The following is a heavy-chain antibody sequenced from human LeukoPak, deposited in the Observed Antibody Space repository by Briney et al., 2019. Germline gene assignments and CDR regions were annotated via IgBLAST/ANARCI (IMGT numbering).Heavy chain of an antibody. CDR2: TRNKANSYTT. D-gene: IGHD3-10*01. J-gene: IGHJ3*02. CDR3: VVYRYYYGSGRGAFDI. Sequence: PGGSLRLSCAASGFTFSDHYMDWVRQAPGKGLEWVGRTRNKANSYTTEYAASVKGRFTISRDDSKNSLYLQMNSLKTEDTAVYYCVVYRYYYGSGRGAFDIWAKGQWSPSLQ. V-gene: IGHV3-72*01. CDR1: GFTFSDHY.